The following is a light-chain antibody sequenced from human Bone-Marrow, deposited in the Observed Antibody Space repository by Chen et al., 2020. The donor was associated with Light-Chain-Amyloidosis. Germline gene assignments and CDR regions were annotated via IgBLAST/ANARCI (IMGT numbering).Light chain of an antibody. CDR1: DLPTKY. J-gene: IGLJ2*01. Sequence: SYELTQSPSVSVSPGQTARITCSGDDLPTKYAYWYQQKPGQAPVLGIHRDTERPSGIAERFSGSSSGTTATLTISGVQEEDEADYHCQSADSSGTYEVIFGGGTKLTVL. CDR2: RDT. V-gene: IGLV3-25*03. CDR3: QSADSSGTYEVI.